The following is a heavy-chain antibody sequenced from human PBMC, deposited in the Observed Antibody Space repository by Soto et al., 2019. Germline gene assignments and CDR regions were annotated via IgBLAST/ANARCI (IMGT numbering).Heavy chain of an antibody. D-gene: IGHD3-10*01. J-gene: IGHJ6*02. CDR3: ARVRAYYYGSGHGKDV. Sequence: GGSLRLSCAASGFTFSSYAMSWVRQAPGKGLEWVSGISGSGDSTYYADSVKGRFTISRDNSKSTLYLQMNSLRAEDTAVYYCARVRAYYYGSGHGKDVWGQGTTVTVSS. CDR1: GFTFSSYA. V-gene: IGHV3-23*01. CDR2: ISGSGDST.